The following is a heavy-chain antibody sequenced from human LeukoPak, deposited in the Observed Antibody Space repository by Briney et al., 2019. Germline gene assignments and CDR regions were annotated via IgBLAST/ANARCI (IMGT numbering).Heavy chain of an antibody. D-gene: IGHD2/OR15-2a*01. V-gene: IGHV1-18*01. CDR3: ARDRGGYFSMAV. CDR1: GYTFTSYG. Sequence: VASVKVSCKASGYTFTSYGISWMRQAPGQGLEWMGWISAYNGNTNYAQKLQGRVTMTTDTSTSTADMELRSLRSDDKAVYYCARDRGGYFSMAVWGKGTTVTVSS. J-gene: IGHJ6*04. CDR2: ISAYNGNT.